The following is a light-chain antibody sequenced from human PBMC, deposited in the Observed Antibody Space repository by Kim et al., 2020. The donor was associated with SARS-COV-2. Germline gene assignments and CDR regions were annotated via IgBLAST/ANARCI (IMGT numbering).Light chain of an antibody. V-gene: IGLV1-51*01. CDR1: SSNIGNNY. CDR2: DNN. Sequence: GQKVTISCSGSSSNIGNNYVSWYQQFPGTAPKLLIYDNNKRPSGIPDRFSGSKSGTSATLGITGLQTGDEADYYCGTWDNSLSAGVFGGGTQLTVL. CDR3: GTWDNSLSAGV. J-gene: IGLJ2*01.